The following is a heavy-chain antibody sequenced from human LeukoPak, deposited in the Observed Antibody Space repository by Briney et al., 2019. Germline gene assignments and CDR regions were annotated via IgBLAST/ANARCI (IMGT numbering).Heavy chain of an antibody. J-gene: IGHJ4*02. CDR3: TTESGHLVTATLEYY. CDR2: IKSKTEGGTT. V-gene: IGHV3-15*01. D-gene: IGHD2-21*02. Sequence: GGSLRLSCAASGFTFSNAWMSWVRQAPGKGLEWVGRIKSKTEGGTTDYAAPVKGRFTISRDDSKNTLYLQMNSLKTEDTAVYYCTTESGHLVTATLEYYWGQGTLVTVSS. CDR1: GFTFSNAW.